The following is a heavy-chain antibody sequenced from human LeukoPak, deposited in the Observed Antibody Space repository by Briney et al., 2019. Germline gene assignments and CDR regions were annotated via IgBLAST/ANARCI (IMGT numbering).Heavy chain of an antibody. J-gene: IGHJ4*02. Sequence: QPGRSLRLSCAASGFTFDDYAMHWVRQAPGKGLEWVLGISWNSGSIGYADSVKGRFTISRDNSKNTLYLQMNSLRAEGTAVYYCARDPTGHSSSWYHDDYWGQGTLVTVSS. D-gene: IGHD6-13*01. CDR2: ISWNSGSI. CDR3: ARDPTGHSSSWYHDDY. V-gene: IGHV3-9*01. CDR1: GFTFDDYA.